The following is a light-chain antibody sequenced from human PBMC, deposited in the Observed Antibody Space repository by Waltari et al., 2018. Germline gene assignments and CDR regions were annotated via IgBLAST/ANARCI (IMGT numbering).Light chain of an antibody. J-gene: IGKJ1*01. Sequence: EIVLTQSPGTLSLSPGERATLSCRASESITSSFLSWYQRKPGQAPRLLIYGASSRATGIPDRFSGSVSGTDFTLTISRLEPEDFAVYYCQQYGSLPGTFGQGTKVEIK. V-gene: IGKV3-20*01. CDR2: GAS. CDR1: ESITSSF. CDR3: QQYGSLPGT.